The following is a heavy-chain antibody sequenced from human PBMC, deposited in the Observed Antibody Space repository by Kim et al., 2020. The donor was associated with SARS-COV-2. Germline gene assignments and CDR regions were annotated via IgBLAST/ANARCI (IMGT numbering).Heavy chain of an antibody. V-gene: IGHV3-15*01. J-gene: IGHJ4*02. D-gene: IGHD6-19*01. CDR3: TTSSSGWYTVIRGADY. CDR2: IKSKTDGGTT. CDR1: GFTFSNAW. Sequence: GGSLRLSCAASGFTFSNAWMSWVRQAPGKGLEWVGRIKSKTDGGTTDYAAPGKGRFTISRDASKNTLYLQMNSLKTEDTAVYYCTTSSSGWYTVIRGADYWGQGTLVTVSS.